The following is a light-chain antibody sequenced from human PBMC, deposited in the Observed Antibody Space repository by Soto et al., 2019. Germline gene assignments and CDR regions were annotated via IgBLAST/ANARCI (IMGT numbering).Light chain of an antibody. Sequence: QSVLTXPASVSGSPGQSVTICCAGTSIDGGAYNYVSWYQQHPVKAPKLMIYDVSSRPSGISNRFSGSKSGNTASLTISGVQAEDEADYYCSSYASSSTVIFGGGTKVTVL. CDR1: SIDGGAYNY. CDR3: SSYASSSTVI. J-gene: IGLJ2*01. CDR2: DVS. V-gene: IGLV2-14*01.